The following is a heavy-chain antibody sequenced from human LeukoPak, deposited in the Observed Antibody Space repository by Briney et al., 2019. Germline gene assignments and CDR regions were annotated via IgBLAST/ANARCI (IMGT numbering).Heavy chain of an antibody. CDR3: ARRKVVSAYYYGMDV. CDR2: ISSSSSYT. V-gene: IGHV3-11*06. CDR1: GFTFSDYY. D-gene: IGHD2-2*01. Sequence: GGSLRLSCAASGFTFSDYYMSWIRQAPGKGLEWVSYISSSSSYTNYADSVKGRFTISRDNAKYSLYLQMNSLRAEDTAVYYCARRKVVSAYYYGMDVWGQGTTVTVSS. J-gene: IGHJ6*02.